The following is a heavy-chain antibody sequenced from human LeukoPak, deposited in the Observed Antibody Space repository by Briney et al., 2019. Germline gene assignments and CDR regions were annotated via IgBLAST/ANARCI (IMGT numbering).Heavy chain of an antibody. V-gene: IGHV1-2*02. Sequence: ASVKVSCKASGYTFTGYYIHWMRQAPGQGLEWMGWMNPNRGDTSYAQKFQGRVTMTRDTPINTAYMELSGLTPDDTAVYYCGRRRIDCSDTGCYVDYWGQGTLVTVSS. J-gene: IGHJ4*02. CDR2: MNPNRGDT. D-gene: IGHD2-15*01. CDR3: GRRRIDCSDTGCYVDY. CDR1: GYTFTGYY.